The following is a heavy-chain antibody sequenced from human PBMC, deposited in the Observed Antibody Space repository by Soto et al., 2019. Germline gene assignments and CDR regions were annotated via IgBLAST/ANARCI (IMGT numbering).Heavy chain of an antibody. CDR1: GGSISSSSYY. D-gene: IGHD2-15*01. CDR3: ARHIGYCSGGSCYPYYFDY. V-gene: IGHV4-39*01. J-gene: IGHJ4*02. CDR2: IYYSGST. Sequence: SETLSLTCTVSGGSISSSSYYWGWIRQPPGKGLEWIGSIYYSGSTYYNPSLKSRVAISVDTSKNQFSLKLSSVTAADTAVYYCARHIGYCSGGSCYPYYFDYWGQGTLVTVS.